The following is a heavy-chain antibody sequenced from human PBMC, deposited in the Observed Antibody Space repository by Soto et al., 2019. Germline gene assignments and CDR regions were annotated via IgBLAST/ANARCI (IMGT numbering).Heavy chain of an antibody. CDR2: ISSSGDGT. Sequence: GGALRLSCAASGFTFSTDSMNWVRQAPGKGLEWVSIISSSGDGTYYVDSVKGRFTISRDNSRNTLNLQMNSLRAEDTAVYYCAKNGDFWSWGMDVWGQGTTVTVSS. V-gene: IGHV3-23*01. J-gene: IGHJ6*02. CDR1: GFTFSTDS. CDR3: AKNGDFWSWGMDV. D-gene: IGHD3-3*01.